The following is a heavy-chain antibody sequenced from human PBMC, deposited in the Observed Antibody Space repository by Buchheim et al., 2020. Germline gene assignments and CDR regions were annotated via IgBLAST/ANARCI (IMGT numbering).Heavy chain of an antibody. CDR3: ARGVLIYYYGMDV. CDR2: INHSGST. V-gene: IGHV4-34*01. J-gene: IGHJ6*02. CDR1: GGSFSGYY. D-gene: IGHD2-8*01. Sequence: QVQLQQWGAGLLKPSETLSLTCAVYGGSFSGYYWSWIRQPPGKGLEWIGEINHSGSTNYNPSLKSRVTISVDTSKNQSSLKLSSVTAADTAVYYCARGVLIYYYGMDVWGQGTT.